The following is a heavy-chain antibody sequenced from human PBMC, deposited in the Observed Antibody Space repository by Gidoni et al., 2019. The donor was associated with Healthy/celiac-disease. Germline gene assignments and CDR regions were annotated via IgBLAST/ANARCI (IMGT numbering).Heavy chain of an antibody. J-gene: IGHJ4*02. CDR1: GGSISSGSYY. CDR3: ARVAGGGDPGGFDY. Sequence: QVQLQESGPGLVKPSQTLSLTCTVPGGSISSGSYYWSWIRQPAGKGLEWIGRVYTSGSTNYNPSLKSRVTISVDTSKNQFSLKLSSVTAADTAVYYCARVAGGGDPGGFDYWGQGTLVTVSS. D-gene: IGHD2-21*02. CDR2: VYTSGST. V-gene: IGHV4-61*02.